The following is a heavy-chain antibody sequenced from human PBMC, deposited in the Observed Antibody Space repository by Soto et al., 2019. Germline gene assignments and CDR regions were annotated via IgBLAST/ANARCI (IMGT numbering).Heavy chain of an antibody. CDR1: GASIISSDW. D-gene: IGHD3-16*01. CDR2: MSHSGTT. Sequence: PSETLSLTCAVSGASIISSDWWNWVRQPPGKGLEWIGEMSHSGTTIYNPSLKGRVTISVDVSKNHFSLNLTSVTAADTAVYYCARDFKAPKDAWAFDYWARGTLVTVSS. J-gene: IGHJ4*02. CDR3: ARDFKAPKDAWAFDY. V-gene: IGHV4-4*02.